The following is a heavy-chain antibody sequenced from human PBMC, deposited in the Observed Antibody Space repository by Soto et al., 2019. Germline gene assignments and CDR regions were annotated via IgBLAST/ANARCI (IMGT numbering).Heavy chain of an antibody. D-gene: IGHD6-19*01. CDR2: ISSSSSYI. J-gene: IGHJ6*02. CDR3: ARDGLISSGWPKPYYYYYGMDV. V-gene: IGHV3-21*01. CDR1: GFTFSSYS. Sequence: PGGSLRLSCASSGFTFSSYSMNWVRQAPGKGLEWVSSISSSSSYIYYADSVKGRFTISRDNAKNSLYLQMNGLRAEDTAVYYCARDGLISSGWPKPYYYYYGMDVWGQGTTVTVSS.